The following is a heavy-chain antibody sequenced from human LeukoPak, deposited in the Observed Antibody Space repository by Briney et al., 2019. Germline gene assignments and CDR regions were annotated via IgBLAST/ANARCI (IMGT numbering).Heavy chain of an antibody. CDR3: ARDRGSSPTYSMDV. D-gene: IGHD2-2*01. CDR2: IWYDGSNK. V-gene: IGHV3-33*01. CDR1: GLTFNNYA. J-gene: IGHJ6*02. Sequence: GGSLRLPCVASGLTFNNYAMHWVRQAPGKGLEGVAVIWYDGSNKYYADSVKGRFTISRDNPKNTLYLQMNSLRAEDTAVYYCARDRGSSPTYSMDVWGQGTTVTVSS.